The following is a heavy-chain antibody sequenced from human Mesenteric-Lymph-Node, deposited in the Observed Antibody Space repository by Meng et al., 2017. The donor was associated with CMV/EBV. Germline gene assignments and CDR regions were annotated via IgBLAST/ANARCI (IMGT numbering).Heavy chain of an antibody. CDR2: IRGKANNYAT. CDR1: GFTFSGFA. Sequence: GGSLRLSCAASGFTFSGFAMHWVRQASGKGLEWVGRIRGKANNYATVYAASVQGRFTISRDDSKNTAYLEMNSLKTEDTAVYYCTRQMEPKLLRFLEYLEGNWFDHWGQGTPVTVSS. J-gene: IGHJ5*02. D-gene: IGHD3-3*01. V-gene: IGHV3-73*01. CDR3: TRQMEPKLLRFLEYLEGNWFDH.